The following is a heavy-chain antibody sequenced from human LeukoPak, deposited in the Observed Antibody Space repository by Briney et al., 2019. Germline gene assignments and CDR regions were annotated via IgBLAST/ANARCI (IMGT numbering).Heavy chain of an antibody. J-gene: IGHJ4*02. CDR2: INPNSGDT. V-gene: IGHV1-2*02. Sequence: ASVKVSCKTSGYTFTGYYIHWVRQAPGQGLEWMGWINPNSGDTNYAQKFQGRVTMTRDTSISTAYMELSRLKSDDTGVYYCARDPRFWGGYDLDYWGQGTLVTVSS. CDR3: ARDPRFWGGYDLDY. D-gene: IGHD5-12*01. CDR1: GYTFTGYY.